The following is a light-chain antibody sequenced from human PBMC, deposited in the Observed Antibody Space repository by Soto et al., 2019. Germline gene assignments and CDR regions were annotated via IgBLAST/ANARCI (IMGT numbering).Light chain of an antibody. Sequence: QSALTQPASVSGSPGQSIAISCTGSSSDVGGYRYVSWYQQHPGKAPKLMIYDVNDRPSGVSNRFSGSTSGNTASLTISGLQAEDDADYYCSSYSGSGTLVVFGGGTKLTVL. V-gene: IGLV2-14*03. CDR1: SSDVGGYRY. J-gene: IGLJ2*01. CDR3: SSYSGSGTLVV. CDR2: DVN.